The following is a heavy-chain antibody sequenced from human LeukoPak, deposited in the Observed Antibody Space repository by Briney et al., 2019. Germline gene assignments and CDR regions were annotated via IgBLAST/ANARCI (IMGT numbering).Heavy chain of an antibody. CDR3: TRDRLPLVHTAMEFDY. D-gene: IGHD5-18*01. CDR2: INNDGSNA. J-gene: IGHJ4*02. Sequence: GGSLRLSCAASGFTFGGYWMHWVRQAPGKGLMWVSHINNDGSNATYADSVKGRLTVSRDNAKSTVNLQLNSLRVEDTAVYYCTRDRLPLVHTAMEFDYWGQGTLVIVSS. V-gene: IGHV3-74*01. CDR1: GFTFGGYW.